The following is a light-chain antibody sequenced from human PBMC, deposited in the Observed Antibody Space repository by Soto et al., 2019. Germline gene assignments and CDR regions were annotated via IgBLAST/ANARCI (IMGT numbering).Light chain of an antibody. Sequence: QSVLTQSPSVSGAPGHRVTISCTGSTSNIGAGYDVYWYQQLPRTAPKLLMYGNSNRPSGVPERFSGSKSGTSASLAITGLQAEDEADYYCQSYDSSLSGAVFGGGTKVTVL. CDR3: QSYDSSLSGAV. J-gene: IGLJ2*01. CDR2: GNS. CDR1: TSNIGAGYD. V-gene: IGLV1-40*01.